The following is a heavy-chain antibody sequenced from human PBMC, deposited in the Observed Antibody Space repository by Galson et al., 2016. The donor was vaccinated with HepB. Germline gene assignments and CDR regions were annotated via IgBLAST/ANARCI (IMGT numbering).Heavy chain of an antibody. CDR3: ARGSSSRSIYYYYYYTMDV. V-gene: IGHV3-33*01. D-gene: IGHD6-6*01. CDR2: IWYDRGKE. Sequence: SLRLSCAASGFTFSHYGMHWVRQAPGKGLEWVAVIWYDRGKEYYTESVKGRSTISRDNSKNTLYLEMNTLRVEDTAVYFCARGSSSRSIYYYYYYTMDVWGQGTTVTVSS. CDR1: GFTFSHYG. J-gene: IGHJ6*02.